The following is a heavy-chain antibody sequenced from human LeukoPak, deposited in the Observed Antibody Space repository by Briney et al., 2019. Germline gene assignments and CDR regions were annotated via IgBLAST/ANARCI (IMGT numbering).Heavy chain of an antibody. D-gene: IGHD3-10*01. CDR1: GLTFSNAW. CDR2: IKTKTDGGTT. Sequence: PGGSLRLSCAASGLTFSNAWMTWVRQAPGKGLEWVGRIKTKTDGGTTDYAAPVKGRFTISRDDSKNTLYLQMNSLKTEDTAVYYCTTLHITMLRGVIPWGQGTLVTVSS. V-gene: IGHV3-15*01. J-gene: IGHJ5*02. CDR3: TTLHITMLRGVIP.